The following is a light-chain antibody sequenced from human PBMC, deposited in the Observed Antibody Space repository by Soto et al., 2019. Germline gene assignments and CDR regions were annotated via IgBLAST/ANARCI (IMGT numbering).Light chain of an antibody. CDR2: DVS. CDR3: SSYTTSNTRQIV. V-gene: IGLV2-14*01. CDR1: SSDVGGYNY. Sequence: QSVLTQPASVSGSPGQSITISCTGTSSDVGGYNYVSWYQQHPGKAPKFMIYDVSNRPSGVSNRFSGSKSGNTPPLTISGLQAEDEADYYCSSYTTSNTRQIVFGTGPKVTV. J-gene: IGLJ1*01.